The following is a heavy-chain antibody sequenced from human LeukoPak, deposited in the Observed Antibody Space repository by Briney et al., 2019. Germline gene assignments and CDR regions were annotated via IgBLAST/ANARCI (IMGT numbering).Heavy chain of an antibody. CDR1: GGTLSSYA. CDR3: ASASYDYVWGSYRHLDY. V-gene: IGHV1-69*13. J-gene: IGHJ4*02. Sequence: GASVKVSCKASGGTLSSYAISWVRQAPGQGLEWMGGIIPIFGTANYAQKFQGRVTITADESTSTAYMELSSLRSEDTAVYYCASASYDYVWGSYRHLDYWGQGTLVTVSS. CDR2: IIPIFGTA. D-gene: IGHD3-16*02.